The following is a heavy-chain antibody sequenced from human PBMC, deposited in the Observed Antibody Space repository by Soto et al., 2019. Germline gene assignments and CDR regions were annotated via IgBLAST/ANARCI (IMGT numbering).Heavy chain of an antibody. CDR1: GFTFSSCA. V-gene: IGHV3-23*01. J-gene: IGHJ6*02. Sequence: EEQLLESGGGLAQPGGSLRLSCAASGFTFSSCAVSWVRQAPGKGLEWVSAISGSGDTTYQAGSVKGRFTTSRDNSTNSVDVQMSSLRSKATGVYYCTKVFNTSGWCTGVYYDYGRDLWGQGTRVIVSS. CDR2: ISGSGDTT. D-gene: IGHD6-19*01. CDR3: TKVFNTSGWCTGVYYDYGRDL.